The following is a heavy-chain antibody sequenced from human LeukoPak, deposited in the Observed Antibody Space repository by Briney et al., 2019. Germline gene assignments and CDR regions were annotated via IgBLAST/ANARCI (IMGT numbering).Heavy chain of an antibody. D-gene: IGHD2-2*01. V-gene: IGHV4-34*01. J-gene: IGHJ5*02. CDR2: INHSAST. CDR1: GGSFSDFY. CDR3: ARSRGITRMVWFDP. Sequence: SGTLSLTCAVYGGSFSDFYWSGIRQPPGKGREWSGEINHSASTNYTPSLKSRVTISVDTSKNQFSLKLSSVTAADTAVYYCARSRGITRMVWFDPWGQGALVTVSS.